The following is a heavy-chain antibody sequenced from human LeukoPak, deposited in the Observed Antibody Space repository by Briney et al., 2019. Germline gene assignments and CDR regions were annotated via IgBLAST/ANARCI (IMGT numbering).Heavy chain of an antibody. V-gene: IGHV3-15*01. Sequence: PGGSLRLSCAASGFTFSNAWMSWVRQAPGKGLEWVGRIKSKTDSGTTDYAAPVKGRFTISRDDSKNTLYLQMNSLKTEDTAVYYCTTDPNTLRSQEWELRGAFYFDYWGQGTLVTVSS. CDR3: TTDPNTLRSQEWELRGAFYFDY. J-gene: IGHJ4*02. CDR2: IKSKTDSGTT. D-gene: IGHD1-26*01. CDR1: GFTFSNAW.